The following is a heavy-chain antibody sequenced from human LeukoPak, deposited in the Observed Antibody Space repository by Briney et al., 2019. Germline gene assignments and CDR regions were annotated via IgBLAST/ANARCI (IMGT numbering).Heavy chain of an antibody. V-gene: IGHV3-7*03. CDR2: MNEGGNER. D-gene: IGHD3-16*01. CDR3: AKDLYVWGSYTYDY. J-gene: IGHJ4*02. CDR1: GFTFSSYW. Sequence: PGGSLRLSCEASGFTFSSYWMNWVRQAPGKGLERVATMNEGGNERYYLDSVKGRFTISRDNAKNSLYLQVNSLRAEDTAVYYCAKDLYVWGSYTYDYWGQGTLVTVSS.